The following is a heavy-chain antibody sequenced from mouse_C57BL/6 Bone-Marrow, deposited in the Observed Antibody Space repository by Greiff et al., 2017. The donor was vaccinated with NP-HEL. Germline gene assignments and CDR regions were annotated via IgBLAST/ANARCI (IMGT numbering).Heavy chain of an antibody. J-gene: IGHJ4*01. D-gene: IGHD1-1*01. CDR3: AREGGSSPCYAMDY. CDR2: IYPSDSET. V-gene: IGHV1-61*01. Sequence: QVQLQQPGAELVRPGSSVKLSCKASGYTFTSYWMDWVKQRPGQGLEWIGNIYPSDSETHYNQKFKDKATLTVDKSSSKAYMQRSSLSSEDSAVYYCAREGGSSPCYAMDYWGQGTEVTVSS. CDR1: GYTFTSYW.